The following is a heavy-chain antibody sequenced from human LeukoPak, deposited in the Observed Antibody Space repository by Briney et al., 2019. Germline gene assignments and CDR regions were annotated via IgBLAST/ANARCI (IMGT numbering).Heavy chain of an antibody. Sequence: PSETLSLTCTVSGGSIGSSTSYWGWIRQPPGEGLEWIGSIYYSGSTYYNPSLKSRVTISVDTSKNQFSLKLSSVTAADTAVYYCARRALRGKHTYYYGSGSYYPNWFDPWGQGTLVTVSS. V-gene: IGHV4-39*07. CDR3: ARRALRGKHTYYYGSGSYYPNWFDP. CDR2: IYYSGST. J-gene: IGHJ5*02. D-gene: IGHD3-10*01. CDR1: GGSIGSSTSY.